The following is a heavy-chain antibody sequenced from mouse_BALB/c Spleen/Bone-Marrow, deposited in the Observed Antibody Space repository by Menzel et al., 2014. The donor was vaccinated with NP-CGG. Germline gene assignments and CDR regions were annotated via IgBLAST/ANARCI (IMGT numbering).Heavy chain of an antibody. Sequence: EQVVESGAELVRPGTSVKVSCKASGYAFTDYLMEWLKQRPGQGLEWIGVINPGSGSTNYNEKFKDKATLTADKSSSTAYMQLSSLTSDDSAVYFCARYDGYFDYWGQGTILTVSS. CDR3: ARYDGYFDY. V-gene: IGHV1-54*01. J-gene: IGHJ2*01. CDR1: GYAFTDYL. D-gene: IGHD2-3*01. CDR2: INPGSGST.